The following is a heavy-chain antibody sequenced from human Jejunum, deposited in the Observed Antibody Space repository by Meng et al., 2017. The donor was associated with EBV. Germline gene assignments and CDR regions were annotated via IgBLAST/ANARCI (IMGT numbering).Heavy chain of an antibody. CDR3: ARASSERLLDY. CDR2: INQVGST. J-gene: IGHJ4*02. V-gene: IGHV4-4*02. D-gene: IGHD1-14*01. CDR1: TDFISSYEW. Sequence: GTGLVKPWGTASLHGAVSTDFISSYEWWSWVSQTPGKGLEWLGEINQVGSTYYNPSLKSRVTISIDTSKRQFSLRLNSMTAADTAVYYCARASSERLLDYWGQGTLVTVSS.